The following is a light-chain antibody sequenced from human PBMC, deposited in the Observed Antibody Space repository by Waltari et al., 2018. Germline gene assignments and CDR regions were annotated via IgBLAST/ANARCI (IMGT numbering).Light chain of an antibody. CDR2: EVS. J-gene: IGLJ2*01. V-gene: IGLV2-23*02. CDR3: CSYAGSSTSV. CDR1: SSDVGSYNL. Sequence: QSALTQPASVSGSPGQSITISCTGTSSDVGSYNLFSWYQQHPGKAPKLMIYEVSKPPSGVSNRFSGSKSGNTASLTISGLQAEDEADYYCCSYAGSSTSVFGGGTKLTVL.